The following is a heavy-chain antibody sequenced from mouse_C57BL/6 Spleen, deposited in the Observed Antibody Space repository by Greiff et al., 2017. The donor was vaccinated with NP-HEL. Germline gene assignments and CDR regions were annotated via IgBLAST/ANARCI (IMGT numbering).Heavy chain of an antibody. D-gene: IGHD3-2*02. V-gene: IGHV1-62-2*01. Sequence: VKLQESGAELVKPGASVKLSCKASGYTFTEYTIHWVKQRSGQGREWIGWFYPGSGSIKYNEKFKDKATLTADKSSSTVYMELSRLTSEDAAVYFCARHEETAQATGLDYWGQGTTLTVSS. CDR3: ARHEETAQATGLDY. CDR2: FYPGSGSI. CDR1: GYTFTEYT. J-gene: IGHJ2*01.